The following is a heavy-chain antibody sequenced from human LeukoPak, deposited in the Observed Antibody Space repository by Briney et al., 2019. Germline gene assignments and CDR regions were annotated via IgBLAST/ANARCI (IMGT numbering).Heavy chain of an antibody. CDR1: GFTFSSYA. J-gene: IGHJ4*02. CDR3: AKDGETYCGGDCSSYYFDY. D-gene: IGHD2-21*02. CDR2: ISGSGGST. V-gene: IGHV3-23*01. Sequence: GGSLRLSCAASGFTFSSYAMSCVRQAPGKGLEWVSAISGSGGSTYYADSVKGRFTISRDNSKNTLYLQMNSLGAEDTAVYYCAKDGETYCGGDCSSYYFDYWGQGTLVTVSS.